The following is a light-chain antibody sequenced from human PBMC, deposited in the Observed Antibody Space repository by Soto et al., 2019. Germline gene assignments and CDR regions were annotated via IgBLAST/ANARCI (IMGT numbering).Light chain of an antibody. CDR2: DVT. CDR3: SSHSSSNTLVV. Sequence: QSALTQPASVSGSPGQSITIPCTGTISDVGGYNFVSWYQQHPGQAPKLTIYDVTNRPSVVSNRFSGSKSGITASLTISGLQADDEAYYYCSSHSSSNTLVVFGGGTQLTVL. V-gene: IGLV2-14*01. J-gene: IGLJ2*01. CDR1: ISDVGGYNF.